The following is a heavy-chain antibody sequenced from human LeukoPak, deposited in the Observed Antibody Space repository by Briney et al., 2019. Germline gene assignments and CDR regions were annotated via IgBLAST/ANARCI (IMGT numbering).Heavy chain of an antibody. CDR3: ARVLGHDAFDI. D-gene: IGHD1-1*01. V-gene: IGHV4-59*12. CDR1: GGSISSYY. CDR2: IYYSGST. Sequence: SETLSLTCTVSGGSISSYYWSWIRQPPGKGLEWIGYIYYSGSTNYNPSLKSRVTISVDTSKDQFSLKLSSVTAADTAVYYCARVLGHDAFDIWGQGTMVTVSS. J-gene: IGHJ3*02.